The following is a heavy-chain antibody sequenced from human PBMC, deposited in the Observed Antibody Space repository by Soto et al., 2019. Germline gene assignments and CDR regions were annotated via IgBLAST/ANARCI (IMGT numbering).Heavy chain of an antibody. CDR1: GGSISSGGYY. CDR3: ARRDSGYIHGPPHYYYGLDV. V-gene: IGHV4-31*03. CDR2: IDYSGST. D-gene: IGHD5-18*01. Sequence: QVQLQESGPGLVKPSQTLSLTCSVSGGSISSGGYYWCWVRQHPGKGLEWIGYIDYSGSTNYNPSLTSGRSMSVDTSKNHFSLQLTSVTAADTAVYDCARRDSGYIHGPPHYYYGLDVWGQGTTVTVSS. J-gene: IGHJ6*02.